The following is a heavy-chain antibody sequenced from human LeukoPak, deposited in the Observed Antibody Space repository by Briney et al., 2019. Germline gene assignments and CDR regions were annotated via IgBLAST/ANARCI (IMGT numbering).Heavy chain of an antibody. CDR3: ARSGYSYGVLGLDY. Sequence: ASVKVSCKASGYTFTSYYMHWVGQSPGQALEWMGIINPSGGSTSYAQKFQGRVTMTRDMSTSTVYMELSSLRSEDTAVYYCARSGYSYGVLGLDYWGQGTLVTVSS. CDR2: INPSGGST. CDR1: GYTFTSYY. J-gene: IGHJ4*02. V-gene: IGHV1-46*01. D-gene: IGHD5-18*01.